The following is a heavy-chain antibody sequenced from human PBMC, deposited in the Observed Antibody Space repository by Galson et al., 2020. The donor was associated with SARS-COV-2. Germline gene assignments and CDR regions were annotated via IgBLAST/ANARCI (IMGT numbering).Heavy chain of an antibody. V-gene: IGHV3-66*01. CDR3: ARGSESRYFDL. CDR2: IYSGVNT. CDR1: GFLVSSNY. J-gene: IGHJ2*01. Sequence: GGSLRLSCAVSGFLVSSNYMSWLRPAPGKGLEWVTLIYSGVNTYYAHSLKGRFTISRDNSKNTLYLQINSLTAEDTAVYYCARGSESRYFDLWGRGTLVTVSS.